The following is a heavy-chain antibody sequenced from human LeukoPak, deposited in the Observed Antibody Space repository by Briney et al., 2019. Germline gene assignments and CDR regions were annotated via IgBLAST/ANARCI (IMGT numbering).Heavy chain of an antibody. D-gene: IGHD1-7*01. CDR1: GFTFSRFS. V-gene: IGHV3-48*04. CDR2: ISSNSYAS. J-gene: IGHJ3*02. Sequence: GGSLRLSCAASGFTFSRFSMNWIRQAPGKGLEWVSYISSNSYASFYADSVKGRFTISRDTAQNSLYLQMNSLRAEDTAVYYCARGADDKNSYADRPFDIWGQGTMVTVSS. CDR3: ARGADDKNSYADRPFDI.